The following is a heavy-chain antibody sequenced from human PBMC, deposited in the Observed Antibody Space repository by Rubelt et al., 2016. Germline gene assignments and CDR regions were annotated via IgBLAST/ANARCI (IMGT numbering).Heavy chain of an antibody. J-gene: IGHJ4*02. CDR2: SYWDDDK. D-gene: IGHD1-26*01. V-gene: IGHV2-5*02. CDR3: ARIFVGPRSAFDY. CDR1: GFSLTTSGVG. Sequence: QITLKESGPARVKPTQTLMLTCNFSGFSLTTSGVGVGWIRQPPGKALELLALSYWDDDKRYSPSLKNRLTITKDTSKNLVVLTMTNLDPVDTATYYCARIFVGPRSAFDYWGQGTLVSVSS.